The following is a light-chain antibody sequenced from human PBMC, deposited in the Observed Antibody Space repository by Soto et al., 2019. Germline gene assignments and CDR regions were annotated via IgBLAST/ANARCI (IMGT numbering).Light chain of an antibody. Sequence: EIVMTQSPATLSVSPGERATLSCRASQSVSSNLAWSQQTPGQAPMLLIYGASTRATGIPARFSGSGSGTEFTLTISSLQSEDFAVYYWQQYNNWPRTFGQGTKVEIK. V-gene: IGKV3-15*01. J-gene: IGKJ1*01. CDR1: QSVSSN. CDR3: QQYNNWPRT. CDR2: GAS.